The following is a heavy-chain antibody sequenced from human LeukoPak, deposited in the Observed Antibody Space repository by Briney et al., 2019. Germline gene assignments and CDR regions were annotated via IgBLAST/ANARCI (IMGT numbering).Heavy chain of an antibody. CDR3: ARKIAAGTTTHGVVDY. CDR1: GFTFSSYS. Sequence: PGGSLRLSCAASGFTFSSYSMNWVRQAPGKGLEWVSSISSSSSYIYYADSVKGRFTISRDNAKNSLYLQMNSLRAEDTAVYYCARKIAAGTTTHGVVDYWGQGTLVTVSS. J-gene: IGHJ4*02. D-gene: IGHD6-13*01. CDR2: ISSSSSYI. V-gene: IGHV3-21*01.